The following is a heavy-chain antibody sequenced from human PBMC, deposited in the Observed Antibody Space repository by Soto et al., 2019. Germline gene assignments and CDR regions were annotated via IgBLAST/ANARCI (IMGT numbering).Heavy chain of an antibody. CDR1: GYTLTELS. V-gene: IGHV1-24*01. D-gene: IGHD1-1*01. Sequence: GASVKVSCKVSGYTLTELSMHWVRQAPGKGLEWMGGFDPEDGETIYAQKFQGRVTMTEDTSTDTAYMELSSLRSEDTAVYYCATRIETGTTGDFDYWGQGILVTVSS. CDR3: ATRIETGTTGDFDY. J-gene: IGHJ4*02. CDR2: FDPEDGET.